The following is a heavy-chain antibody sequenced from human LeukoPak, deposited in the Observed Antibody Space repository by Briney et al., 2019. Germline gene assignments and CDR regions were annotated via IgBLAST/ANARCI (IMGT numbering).Heavy chain of an antibody. J-gene: IGHJ4*02. D-gene: IGHD6-13*01. Sequence: QSGGSLRLSCAASGFTFSNYGMNWVRQAPGKGLEWVAVISYDGSNEYYADSVRGRFTISRDNSKSTLYLQMNSLRTEDTAVYYCAEGIAAAGHWGQGTLVTVSS. CDR1: GFTFSNYG. CDR2: ISYDGSNE. CDR3: AEGIAAAGH. V-gene: IGHV3-30*18.